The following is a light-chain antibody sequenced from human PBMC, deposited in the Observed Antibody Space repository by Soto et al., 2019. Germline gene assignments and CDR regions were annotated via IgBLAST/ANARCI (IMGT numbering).Light chain of an antibody. CDR2: ANS. CDR3: QSYDTSLSGSYV. Sequence: QSALTQPPSVSGAPGQRVIVSCTGSTSNIGAGYDVHWYQQLPGTPPNLLIFANSNRPSGVPDRFSASRSGSSASLTITGLQAEDEADYYCQSYDTSLSGSYVFGSGTKVTVL. V-gene: IGLV1-40*01. CDR1: TSNIGAGYD. J-gene: IGLJ1*01.